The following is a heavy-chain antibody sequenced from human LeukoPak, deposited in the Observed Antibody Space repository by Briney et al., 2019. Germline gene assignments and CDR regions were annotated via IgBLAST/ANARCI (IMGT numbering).Heavy chain of an antibody. CDR3: ARGSNWNSYDY. V-gene: IGHV4-61*02. J-gene: IGHJ4*02. CDR1: RGSISSAGYY. CDR2: VYTSGRT. Sequence: SETLSLTCTVSRGSISSAGYYWSWIRQPAGKGLEWIGRVYTSGRTNYIPSLKSRVTISLDTSNKQFSLKLSSVTAADAAVYYCARGSNWNSYDYWGQGTLVTVSS. D-gene: IGHD1-1*01.